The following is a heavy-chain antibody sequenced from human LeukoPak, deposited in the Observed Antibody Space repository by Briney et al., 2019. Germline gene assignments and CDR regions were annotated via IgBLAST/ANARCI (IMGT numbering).Heavy chain of an antibody. CDR3: ARLVGAPYYFDY. V-gene: IGHV4-59*01. Sequence: KPSETLSLTCTVSGGSISSYYWSWIRQPPGKGLEWIGYIYYSGSTNYNPSLKSRVTISVDTSKNQFSLKLSSVTAADTAVYHCARLVGAPYYFDYWGQGTLVTVSS. CDR1: GGSISSYY. J-gene: IGHJ4*02. CDR2: IYYSGST. D-gene: IGHD1-26*01.